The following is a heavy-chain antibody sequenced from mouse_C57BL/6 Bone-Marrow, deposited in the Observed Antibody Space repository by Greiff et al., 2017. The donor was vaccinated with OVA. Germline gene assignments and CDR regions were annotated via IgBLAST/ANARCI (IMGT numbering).Heavy chain of an antibody. Sequence: VQLQQPGPELVKPGASVKLSCKASGYTFTSYDINWVKQRPGQGLEWIGWIYPRDGSTKYNETFKGQATLTVDTSSSTACMELHSLTSENSAVYFCARSGYYGSSDFDYWGQGTTLTVSS. CDR2: IYPRDGST. CDR3: ARSGYYGSSDFDY. J-gene: IGHJ2*01. CDR1: GYTFTSYD. D-gene: IGHD1-1*01. V-gene: IGHV1-85*01.